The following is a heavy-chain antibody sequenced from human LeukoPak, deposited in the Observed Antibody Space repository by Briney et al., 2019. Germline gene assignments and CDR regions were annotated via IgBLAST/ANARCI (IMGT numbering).Heavy chain of an antibody. Sequence: GGSLRLSCAVSGFTVSSNYMSWVRQAPGKGLEWVSVIYSGGSTYYADSVKGRFTISRDNSKNTLYLQMNSLRAEDTAVYYCARDKPGGNYHYYYYMDVWGKGTTVTVSS. CDR3: ARDKPGGNYHYYYYMDV. J-gene: IGHJ6*03. CDR1: GFTVSSNY. CDR2: IYSGGST. D-gene: IGHD4-23*01. V-gene: IGHV3-66*02.